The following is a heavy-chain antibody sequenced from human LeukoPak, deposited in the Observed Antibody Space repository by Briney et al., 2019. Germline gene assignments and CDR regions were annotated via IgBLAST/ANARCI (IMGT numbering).Heavy chain of an antibody. Sequence: PGGSLRLSCAASGFTFSSYSLNWVRQAPGKGLEWVSYISSGSDIIYYADSVKGRFTISRDNAKNSLYLRMNSLGAEDTAVYYCAPWICSRGSCYLDFWGQGTLVTVSS. CDR3: APWICSRGSCYLDF. CDR1: GFTFSSYS. D-gene: IGHD2-15*01. J-gene: IGHJ4*02. V-gene: IGHV3-48*01. CDR2: ISSGSDII.